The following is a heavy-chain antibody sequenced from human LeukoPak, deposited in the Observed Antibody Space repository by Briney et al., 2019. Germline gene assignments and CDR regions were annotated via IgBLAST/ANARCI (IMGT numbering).Heavy chain of an antibody. CDR2: IKSRTDGGTT. J-gene: IGHJ4*02. D-gene: IGHD4-11*01. V-gene: IGHV3-15*01. Sequence: PGGSLRLSCAASGFTFSNAWMNWVRQAPGKGLECVGRIKSRTDGGTTEYAAPVKGRLTISRDDSENTLYLQMNSLTTEDTAVYFCTTRNNNFNSHYWGQGTLVTVS. CDR3: TTRNNNFNSHY. CDR1: GFTFSNAW.